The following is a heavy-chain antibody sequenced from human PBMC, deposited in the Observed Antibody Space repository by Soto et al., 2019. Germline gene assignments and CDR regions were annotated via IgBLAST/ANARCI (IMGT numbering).Heavy chain of an antibody. CDR2: ISAYNGHT. Sequence: QVQLVQSGAEVKKPGASVKVSCKASGYTFASYGISWVRQAPGQGLEWMGWISAYNGHTYYPQKLQGRVTMTTDISTSTAYMELRSLSSVDTAVYYCARDVASVGTTWFDTWGQGTLVTVSS. V-gene: IGHV1-18*01. D-gene: IGHD1-1*01. CDR3: ARDVASVGTTWFDT. CDR1: GYTFASYG. J-gene: IGHJ5*02.